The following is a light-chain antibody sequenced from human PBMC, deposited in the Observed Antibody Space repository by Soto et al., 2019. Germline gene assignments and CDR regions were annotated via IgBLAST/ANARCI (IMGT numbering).Light chain of an antibody. Sequence: IQLTQSPSSLSASVGDRVTITCRASQGISSYLAWYQQKPGKAPNLLIYAASTLQSGVPSRFSGSGSGTDFTLTISSLQPEDLATYYCQQLNSHWGFTFGPGTKVNIK. CDR2: AAS. CDR3: QQLNSHWGFT. V-gene: IGKV1-9*01. J-gene: IGKJ3*01. CDR1: QGISSY.